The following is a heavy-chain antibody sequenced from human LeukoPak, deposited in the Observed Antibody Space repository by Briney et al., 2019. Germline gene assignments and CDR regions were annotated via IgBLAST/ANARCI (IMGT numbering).Heavy chain of an antibody. CDR1: GGSISTFY. CDR3: ARHGPLYDIWSAQFYFDY. D-gene: IGHD3-3*01. J-gene: IGHJ4*02. V-gene: IGHV4-59*08. Sequence: SGTLSLTCTVSGGSISTFYWSWIRQRPGKGLEWIGYIYYSGTTNYNPPLKSRVTISVDMSKSQFSLTLSSVTAADTALYYCARHGPLYDIWSAQFYFDYWGQGTLVAVSS. CDR2: IYYSGTT.